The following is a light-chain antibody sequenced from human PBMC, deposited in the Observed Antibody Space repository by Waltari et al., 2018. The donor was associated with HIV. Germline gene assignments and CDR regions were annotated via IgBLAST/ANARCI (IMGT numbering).Light chain of an antibody. CDR2: WAS. CDR1: QSVLYGSDNKMY. V-gene: IGKV4-1*01. CDR3: HQYFTASWT. J-gene: IGKJ4*01. Sequence: DIMMTQSPDSLLVSLGERATIQCRSSQSVLYGSDNKMYLAWNQQKPGQSPKVLFYWASSRESGVPDRFSASGSGTDFTLTINGLQAEDVAVYFCHQYFTASWTFGRGTTVQI.